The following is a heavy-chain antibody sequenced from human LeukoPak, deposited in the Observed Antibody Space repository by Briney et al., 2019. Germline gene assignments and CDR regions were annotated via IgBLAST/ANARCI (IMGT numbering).Heavy chain of an antibody. D-gene: IGHD3-22*01. J-gene: IGHJ3*02. CDR1: GGSISSYY. CDR2: IYYSGST. Sequence: QTSETLSLTCTVSGGSISSYYRSWIRQPPGKGLEWIGYIYYSGSTNYNPSLKSRVTISVDTSKNQFSLKLSSVTAADTAVYYCAKISPYYYDSSGYYSAAFDIWGQGTMVTVSS. CDR3: AKISPYYYDSSGYYSAAFDI. V-gene: IGHV4-59*01.